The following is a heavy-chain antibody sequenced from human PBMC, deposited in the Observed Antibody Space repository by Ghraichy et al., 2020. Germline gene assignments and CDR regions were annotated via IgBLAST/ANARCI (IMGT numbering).Heavy chain of an antibody. Sequence: GGSLRLSCAASGFTFNIYAMTWVRQAPGKGLEWVSSINDGGRYTYYADSVKGRLTISRDNSQNKVYLQMNSLRAEDTAVYYCAKGGRSSFCNDGSCYLVDYWGQGTLVTVSS. CDR2: INDGGRYT. CDR3: AKGGRSSFCNDGSCYLVDY. D-gene: IGHD3-22*01. CDR1: GFTFNIYA. V-gene: IGHV3-23*01. J-gene: IGHJ4*02.